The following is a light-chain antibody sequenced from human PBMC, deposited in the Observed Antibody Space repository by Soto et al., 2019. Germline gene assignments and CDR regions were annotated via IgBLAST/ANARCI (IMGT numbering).Light chain of an antibody. Sequence: QSVLTQPPSVSGAPGQRVTISCTGSSSNIGAGYDVHWYQQLPGTAPKLLIYGNSNRPSGVPDRFSGSKSGTSASLAITGLEAEDEADYYCQSYDSSLRGAVFGGGTQLPVL. CDR3: QSYDSSLRGAV. CDR1: SSNIGAGYD. CDR2: GNS. V-gene: IGLV1-40*01. J-gene: IGLJ7*01.